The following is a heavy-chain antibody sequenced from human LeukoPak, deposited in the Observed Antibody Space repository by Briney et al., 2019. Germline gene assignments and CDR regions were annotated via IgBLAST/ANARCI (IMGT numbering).Heavy chain of an antibody. Sequence: SEIPSLTCSVSGASISDYYCNWIRQRPGKGLEWIGYVYNSGITNYNPSLRSRVTISVDTSKNQFSLKLNSVTAADTAVYYCARVRLSSGYSNWGQGTLVTVSS. CDR2: VYNSGIT. J-gene: IGHJ4*02. CDR1: GASISDYY. D-gene: IGHD3-22*01. V-gene: IGHV4-59*01. CDR3: ARVRLSSGYSN.